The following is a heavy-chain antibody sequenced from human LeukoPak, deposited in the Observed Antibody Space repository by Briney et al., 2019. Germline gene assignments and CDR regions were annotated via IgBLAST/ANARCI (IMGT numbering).Heavy chain of an antibody. CDR2: IRYDGSNK. V-gene: IGHV3-30*02. J-gene: IGHJ4*02. Sequence: GGSLRLSCAASGFTFSSYGMHWVRQAPGKGLEWVSFIRYDGSNKYYADSVKGRFTISRDNSKNTLYLQMNSLRAEDTAVYYCAKDKGSSAPYYFDYWGQGTLVTVSP. D-gene: IGHD6-6*01. CDR3: AKDKGSSAPYYFDY. CDR1: GFTFSSYG.